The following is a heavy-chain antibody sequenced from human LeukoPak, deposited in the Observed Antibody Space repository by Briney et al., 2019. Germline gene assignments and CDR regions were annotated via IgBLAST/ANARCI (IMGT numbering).Heavy chain of an antibody. D-gene: IGHD3-10*01. J-gene: IGHJ4*02. V-gene: IGHV1-2*02. Sequence: GASVKVSCKASGYIFTGYYMYWVRQAPGQGLEWMGWINPISGGTNYAQNFQGRVTMTRDTSISTAYMELSSLRSDDTAVYYCAKAHYYGSGSLRPPLGYWGQGTLVTVSS. CDR2: INPISGGT. CDR1: GYIFTGYY. CDR3: AKAHYYGSGSLRPPLGY.